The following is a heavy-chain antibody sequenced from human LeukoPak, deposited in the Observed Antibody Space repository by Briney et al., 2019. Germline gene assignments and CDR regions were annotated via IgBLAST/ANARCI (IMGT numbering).Heavy chain of an antibody. V-gene: IGHV3-48*03. CDR1: GFTFSSYE. Sequence: PGGSLRLSCAASGFTFSSYEMNWVRQAPGKGLEWVSYISSSGSTIYYADSVKGRFTISRDNAKNSLYLQMSSLRAEDTAVYYCALNYYDSSGYYGTGYWGQGTLVTVSS. J-gene: IGHJ4*02. CDR3: ALNYYDSSGYYGTGY. CDR2: ISSSGSTI. D-gene: IGHD3-22*01.